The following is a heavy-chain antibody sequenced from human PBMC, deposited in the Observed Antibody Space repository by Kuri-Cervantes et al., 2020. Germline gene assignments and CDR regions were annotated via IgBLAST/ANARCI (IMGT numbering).Heavy chain of an antibody. CDR3: AKDPRIAAAVEPVW. CDR1: GFTFDDYA. Sequence: SLKISFAASGFTFDDYAMHWVRQAPGKGLEWVSGISWNSGSIGYADSVKGRFTISRDNAKNSLYLQMNSLRAEDTALYYCAKDPRIAAAVEPVWWGQGTLVTVSS. V-gene: IGHV3-9*01. D-gene: IGHD6-13*01. J-gene: IGHJ4*02. CDR2: ISWNSGSI.